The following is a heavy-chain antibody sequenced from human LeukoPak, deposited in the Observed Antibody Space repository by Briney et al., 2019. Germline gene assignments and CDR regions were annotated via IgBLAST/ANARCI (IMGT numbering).Heavy chain of an antibody. CDR3: AKVSLYGDESDY. CDR2: ISGSGGST. Sequence: SGGSLRLSCAASGFTFSSYAMSWVRQAPGKGLEWVSAISGSGGSTYYADSVKGRFTISRDNSKNTLYLQMNSLRAEDTAVYYCAKVSLYGDESDYWGQGTLVTVSS. CDR1: GFTFSSYA. V-gene: IGHV3-23*01. D-gene: IGHD4-17*01. J-gene: IGHJ4*02.